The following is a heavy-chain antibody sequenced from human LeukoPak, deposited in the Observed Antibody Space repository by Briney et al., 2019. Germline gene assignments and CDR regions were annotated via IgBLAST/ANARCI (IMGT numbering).Heavy chain of an antibody. Sequence: HPGGSLRLSCAASGLSISNSWMSWFRLASGKGPEWVANIKQDGSEKYHVDSVKGRFTVSRDNANNLLYLQMNSLRVEDTAVYYCARLQWEPPDYWGQGTLVIVSS. J-gene: IGHJ4*02. CDR1: GLSISNSW. D-gene: IGHD1-26*01. CDR2: IKQDGSEK. CDR3: ARLQWEPPDY. V-gene: IGHV3-7*03.